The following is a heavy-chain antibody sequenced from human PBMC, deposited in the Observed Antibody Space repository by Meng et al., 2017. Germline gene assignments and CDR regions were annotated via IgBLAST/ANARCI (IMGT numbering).Heavy chain of an antibody. CDR3: ARVISYYFDY. V-gene: IGHV1-69*02. CDR1: GGTFSSYT. CDR2: IIPILGIA. Sequence: QVQLVQSGGEVKKPGSSVKVPCKASGGTFSSYTISWVRQAPGQGLEWMGRIIPILGIANYAQKFQGRVTITADKSTSTAYMELSSLRSEDTAVYYCARVISYYFDYWGQGTLVTVSS. J-gene: IGHJ4*02.